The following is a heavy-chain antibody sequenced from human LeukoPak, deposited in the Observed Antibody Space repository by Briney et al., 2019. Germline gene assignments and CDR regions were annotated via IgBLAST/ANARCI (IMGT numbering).Heavy chain of an antibody. D-gene: IGHD6-19*01. J-gene: IGHJ4*02. CDR1: GFAFSVYG. V-gene: IGHV3-30*03. Sequence: GGSLRLSCTASGFAFSVYGMHWVRQAPGKGLEWVAVISNDGNNKYYADSVKGRFTISRDNAKNSLYLQMNSLRAEDTAVYYCARSSGWYGWGQGTLVTVSS. CDR2: ISNDGNNK. CDR3: ARSSGWYG.